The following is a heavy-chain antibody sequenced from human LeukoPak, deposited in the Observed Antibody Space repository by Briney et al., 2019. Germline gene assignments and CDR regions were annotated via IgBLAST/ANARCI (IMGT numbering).Heavy chain of an antibody. Sequence: GGSLRLSCAASGFTYNNYGMHWVRQAPGKGLEWVTFISYDGSDKSYVDSVKGRFIISRDNSKKTLYVQMNSLTTDDTAVYYCVKDVSTGWSFDSWGQGTLVTVSS. CDR2: ISYDGSDK. J-gene: IGHJ4*02. CDR1: GFTYNNYG. V-gene: IGHV3-30*02. CDR3: VKDVSTGWSFDS. D-gene: IGHD6-19*01.